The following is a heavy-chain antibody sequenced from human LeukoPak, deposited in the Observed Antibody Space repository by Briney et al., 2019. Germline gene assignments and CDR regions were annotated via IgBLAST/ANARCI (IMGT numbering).Heavy chain of an antibody. D-gene: IGHD4-17*01. CDR1: GGSISSYY. J-gene: IGHJ1*01. Sequence: KTSETLSLTCTVSGGSISSYYWSWIRQPAGKGLERIGRIYTSGSTNYNPSLKSRVTMSVDTSKNQFSLKLSSVTAADTAVYFCAREKHDYGDYYFQHWGQGTLVTVSS. CDR3: AREKHDYGDYYFQH. CDR2: IYTSGST. V-gene: IGHV4-4*07.